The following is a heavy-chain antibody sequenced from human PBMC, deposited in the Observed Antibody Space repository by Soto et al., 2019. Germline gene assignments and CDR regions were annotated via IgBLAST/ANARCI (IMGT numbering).Heavy chain of an antibody. J-gene: IGHJ4*02. CDR2: IYYSGST. Sequence: ASETLSLTCTVSGGSISSSSYYWGWIRQPPGKGLEWIGSIYYSGSTYYNPSLKSRVTISVDTSKNQFSLKLSSVTAADTAVYYCASHASIAVAGWFDYWGQGTLVTVSS. D-gene: IGHD6-19*01. V-gene: IGHV4-39*01. CDR1: GGSISSSSYY. CDR3: ASHASIAVAGWFDY.